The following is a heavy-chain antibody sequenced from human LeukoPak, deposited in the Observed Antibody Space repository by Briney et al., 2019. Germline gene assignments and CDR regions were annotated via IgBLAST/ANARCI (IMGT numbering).Heavy chain of an antibody. Sequence: RASVKVSCKAFGYTFTGYYMHWGRQAPGQRLEWMGWINPNSGGTNYAQKFQGRVTMTRDTSISTAYMELSRLRSDDTAVYYCASATLGGEAYYFDYWGQGTLVTVSS. CDR3: ASATLGGEAYYFDY. CDR2: INPNSGGT. J-gene: IGHJ4*02. V-gene: IGHV1-2*02. D-gene: IGHD2-21*01. CDR1: GYTFTGYY.